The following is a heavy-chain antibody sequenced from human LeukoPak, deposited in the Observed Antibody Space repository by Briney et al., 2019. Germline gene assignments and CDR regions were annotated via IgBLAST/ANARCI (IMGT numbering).Heavy chain of an antibody. D-gene: IGHD2-2*02. J-gene: IGHJ4*02. CDR2: NNPNSGGT. CDR3: ARDRPNCSSTSCYII. CDR1: GYTFTGYY. V-gene: IGHV1-2*06. Sequence: ASVKVSCKASGYTFTGYYMHWVRQAPGQGLEWMGRNNPNSGGTNYAQKFQGRVTMTRDTSISTAYMELSRLRSDDTAVYYCARDRPNCSSTSCYIIWGQGTLVTVSS.